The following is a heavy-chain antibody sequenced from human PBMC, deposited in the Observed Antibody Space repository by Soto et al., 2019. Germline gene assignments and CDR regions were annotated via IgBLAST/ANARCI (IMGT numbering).Heavy chain of an antibody. J-gene: IGHJ4*02. Sequence: CETLSLTCTQCGGSISIYYWAWIRQPPGKGLECVGYIYYSGSTNYNPSLKSRVTISVDTSKNQFSLKLSSVTAADTAVYYCARVRASHPDYDILTGYPYYFDYWGQGTLVTVSS. D-gene: IGHD3-9*01. CDR2: IYYSGST. CDR3: ARVRASHPDYDILTGYPYYFDY. CDR1: GGSISIYY. V-gene: IGHV4-59*01.